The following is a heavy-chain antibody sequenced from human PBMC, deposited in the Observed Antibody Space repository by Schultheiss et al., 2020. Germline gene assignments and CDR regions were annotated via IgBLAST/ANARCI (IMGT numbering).Heavy chain of an antibody. D-gene: IGHD3-3*02. V-gene: IGHV3-9*01. Sequence: GGSLRLSCAASGFTFDDYAMHWVRQAPGKGLEWVSGISWNSGSIGYADSVKGRFTISRDNAKNTLYLQMNSLRAEDTAVYYCARAFVLPYNWFDPWGQGTLVTVSS. CDR1: GFTFDDYA. J-gene: IGHJ5*02. CDR2: ISWNSGSI. CDR3: ARAFVLPYNWFDP.